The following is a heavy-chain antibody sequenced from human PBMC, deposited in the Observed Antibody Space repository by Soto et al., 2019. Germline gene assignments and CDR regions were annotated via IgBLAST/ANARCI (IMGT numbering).Heavy chain of an antibody. D-gene: IGHD4-17*01. CDR2: IYYSGST. J-gene: IGHJ3*02. CDR1: GGSISSSSYY. CDR3: ARRGLTTVTTGGAFDI. V-gene: IGHV4-39*01. Sequence: QLQLQESGPGLVKPSETLSLTCTVSGGSISSSSYYWGWIRQPPGKGLEWIGSIYYSGSTYYNPSLKSRVTISVHTSTNQFSLKRSSVTAAATAIYYGARRGLTTVTTGGAFDIWGQGTMVTVSS.